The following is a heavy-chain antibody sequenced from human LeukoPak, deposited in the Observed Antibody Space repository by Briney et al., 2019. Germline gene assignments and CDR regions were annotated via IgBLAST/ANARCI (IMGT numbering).Heavy chain of an antibody. CDR3: AREGYGSGSSHFMDV. D-gene: IGHD3-10*01. V-gene: IGHV4-59*01. CDR1: GVSISSYF. Sequence: SETLSLTCTVSGVSISSYFWTWIRQAPGKGLEWIGYIYYIGTTYYNPSLKSRATISVDMSKNQFSLKLTSVTAADTAVYYCAREGYGSGSSHFMDVWGTGTTVTVSS. CDR2: IYYIGTT. J-gene: IGHJ6*03.